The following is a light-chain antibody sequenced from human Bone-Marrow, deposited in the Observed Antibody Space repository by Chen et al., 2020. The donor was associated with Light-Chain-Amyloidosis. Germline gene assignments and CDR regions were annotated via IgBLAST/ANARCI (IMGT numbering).Light chain of an antibody. Sequence: SYVLTQPPSASVAPGKTARITCGGNHIGSKTVHWYQQKPGQAPVLVIYYDSDRPSGIPERFSGSKSGNTATLTISRVEAGDEADYYCQVWDSSSDHVVFGGGTKLTVL. CDR1: HIGSKT. V-gene: IGLV3-21*04. CDR3: QVWDSSSDHVV. J-gene: IGLJ2*01. CDR2: YDS.